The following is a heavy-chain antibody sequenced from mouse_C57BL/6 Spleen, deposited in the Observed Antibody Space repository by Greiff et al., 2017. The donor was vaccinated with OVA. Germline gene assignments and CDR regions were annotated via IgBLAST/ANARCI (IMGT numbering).Heavy chain of an antibody. J-gene: IGHJ1*03. V-gene: IGHV5-17*01. CDR3: AWCSNLYFDV. D-gene: IGHD1-1*01. Sequence: EVQVVESGGGLVKPGGSLKLSCAASGFTFSDYGMHWVRQAPEKGLEWVADISSGSSTTYYAHTVKGRFTISRDNAKNTLFLQMTSLRSEDTAMYYCAWCSNLYFDVWGTVATVTVST. CDR1: GFTFSDYG. CDR2: ISSGSSTT.